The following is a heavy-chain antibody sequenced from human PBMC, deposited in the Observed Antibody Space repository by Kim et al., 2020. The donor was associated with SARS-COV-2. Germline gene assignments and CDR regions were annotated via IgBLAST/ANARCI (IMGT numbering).Heavy chain of an antibody. CDR2: INNDGFSI. CDR3: ARAIAVAGTDY. D-gene: IGHD6-19*01. V-gene: IGHV3-74*01. CDR1: GFTFSSYW. J-gene: IGHJ4*02. Sequence: GGSLRLSCAASGFTFSSYWMHWVRQAPGKGLVWVSRINNDGFSIRYADSVKGRFTISRDNANKTLYLQMNSLRVEDTAVYYCARAIAVAGTDYWGQGTVV.